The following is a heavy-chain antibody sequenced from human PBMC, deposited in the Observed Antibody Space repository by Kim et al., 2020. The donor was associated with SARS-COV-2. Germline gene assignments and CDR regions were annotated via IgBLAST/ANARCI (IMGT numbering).Heavy chain of an antibody. D-gene: IGHD1-7*01. CDR3: ARYNWNYVNAFDI. V-gene: IGHV4-39*01. Sequence: STPPLKCRVTISVDTSKNQFSLKLSSVTAADTAVYYCARYNWNYVNAFDIWGQGTMVTVSS. J-gene: IGHJ3*02.